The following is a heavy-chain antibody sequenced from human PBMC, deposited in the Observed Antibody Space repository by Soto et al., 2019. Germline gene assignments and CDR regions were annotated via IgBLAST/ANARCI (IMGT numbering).Heavy chain of an antibody. Sequence: ETLSLTCTVSGGSISSSSYYWGWIRQPPGKGLEWIGSIYYSGSTYYNPSLKSRVTISVDTSKDQFSLKLSSVTAADTAVYYCASINWLRHEFDYRAQRTLDTGSS. CDR1: GGSISSSSYY. CDR3: ASINWLRHEFDY. D-gene: IGHD5-12*01. V-gene: IGHV4-39*01. CDR2: IYYSGST. J-gene: IGHJ4*02.